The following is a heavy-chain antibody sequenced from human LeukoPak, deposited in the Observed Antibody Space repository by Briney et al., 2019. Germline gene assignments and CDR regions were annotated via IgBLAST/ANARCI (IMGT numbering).Heavy chain of an antibody. V-gene: IGHV4-39*07. CDR3: ARENYYDSSCYNT. CDR2: IYYSVTT. CDR1: GGSISSSSHY. J-gene: IGHJ5*02. D-gene: IGHD3-22*01. Sequence: SETLSLTCTVSGGSISSSSHYWGWIRQPPGEGLEWIGRIYYSVTTYYSPSLQSRVIISIDTSKNQFSLKLSSLTAADTAVYYCARENYYDSSCYNTWGQGTLVTVSS.